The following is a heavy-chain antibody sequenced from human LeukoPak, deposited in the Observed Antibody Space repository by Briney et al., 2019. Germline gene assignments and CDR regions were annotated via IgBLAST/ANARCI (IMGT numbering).Heavy chain of an antibody. CDR3: ARGLYYYDSSGYSDAFDI. CDR2: MNPNSGNT. D-gene: IGHD3-22*01. V-gene: IGHV1-8*03. J-gene: IGHJ3*02. CDR1: GYTFTSYD. Sequence: GASVKVSCKASGYTFTSYDINWVRQATGQGLEWMGWMNPNSGNTGYAQKFQGRVTITRNTSISTAYMELSSLRSEDTAVYYCARGLYYYDSSGYSDAFDIWGQGIMVTVSS.